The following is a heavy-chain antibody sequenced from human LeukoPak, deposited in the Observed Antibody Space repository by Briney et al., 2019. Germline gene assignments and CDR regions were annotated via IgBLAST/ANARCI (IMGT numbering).Heavy chain of an antibody. CDR1: GFSISSGYY. D-gene: IGHD1-26*01. CDR2: IYHSGSP. J-gene: IGHJ5*02. V-gene: IGHV4-38-2*02. CDR3: ARETSSMGATYKNWFDP. Sequence: SETLSLTCTVSGFSISSGYYWGWIRQPPGKGLEWIASIYHSGSPYYNPSLETRVTISVDTSNNQFSLKLRSVTASDTAMYYCARETSSMGATYKNWFDPWGQGTLVTVSS.